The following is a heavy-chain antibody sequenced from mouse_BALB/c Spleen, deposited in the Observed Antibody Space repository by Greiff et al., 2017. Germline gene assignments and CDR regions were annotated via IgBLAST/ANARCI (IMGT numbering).Heavy chain of an antibody. CDR2: ISDGGSYT. CDR1: GFTFSDYY. V-gene: IGHV5-4*02. D-gene: IGHD2-4*01. J-gene: IGHJ4*01. Sequence: EVKLVESGGGLVKPGGSLKLSCAASGFTFSDYYMYWVRQTPEKRLEWVATISDGGSYTYYPDSVTGRFTISRDNAKNNLYLQMSSLKSEDTAMYYCARDYENDHYAMDYWGQGTPVTVSS. CDR3: ARDYENDHYAMDY.